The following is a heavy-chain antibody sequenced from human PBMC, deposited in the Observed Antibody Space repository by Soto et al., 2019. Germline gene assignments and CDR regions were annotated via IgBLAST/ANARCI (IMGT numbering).Heavy chain of an antibody. D-gene: IGHD2-15*01. J-gene: IGHJ5*02. CDR1: GYTFTSYG. Sequence: QVQLVQSGAEEKKPGASVKVSCKASGYTFTSYGISWVRQAPGQGLEWMGWISAYNGNTNYAQKLQGRVTMTTDTSTSTAYMELRSLRSDDTAVYYCARSDCSGGSCYLFWFDPWGQGTLVTVSS. V-gene: IGHV1-18*01. CDR2: ISAYNGNT. CDR3: ARSDCSGGSCYLFWFDP.